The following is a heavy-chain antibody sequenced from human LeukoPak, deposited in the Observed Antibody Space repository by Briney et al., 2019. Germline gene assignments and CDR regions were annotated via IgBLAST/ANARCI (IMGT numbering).Heavy chain of an antibody. CDR1: GSSFNSYA. V-gene: IGHV3-30-3*01. D-gene: IGHD4-17*01. CDR3: ARDPTVTTAEDGMDV. Sequence: PGGSLRLSCAASGSSFNSYAIHWVRQAPGKGLEWVAVISYDGSNKNYADSVKGRFTISRDKSKNTLYLQMNSLRAEDTAIYYCARDPTVTTAEDGMDVWGQGTTVTVSS. J-gene: IGHJ6*02. CDR2: ISYDGSNK.